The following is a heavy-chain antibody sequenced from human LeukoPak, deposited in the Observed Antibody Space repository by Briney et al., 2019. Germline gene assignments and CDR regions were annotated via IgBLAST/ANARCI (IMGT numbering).Heavy chain of an antibody. J-gene: IGHJ4*02. CDR1: GFTFSSYA. D-gene: IGHD3-16*01. V-gene: IGHV3-23*01. Sequence: GGSLRLSCAASGFTFSSYAMHWVRQAPGKGLEWVSAISGSGGSTYYADSVKGRFTISRDNSKNTLYLQMNSLRAEDTAVYYCARDPPSRGTRYFDYWGQGTLVTVSS. CDR3: ARDPPSRGTRYFDY. CDR2: ISGSGGST.